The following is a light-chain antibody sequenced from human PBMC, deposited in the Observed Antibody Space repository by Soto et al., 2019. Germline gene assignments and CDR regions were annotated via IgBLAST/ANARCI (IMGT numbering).Light chain of an antibody. J-gene: IGKJ2*02. V-gene: IGKV1-6*01. Sequence: AIQMTQSPSSLSASVGDRVTLTCRASQGIRNDVGWYQQKPGMAPKFLIYAASNLQSGVPSRFSGSGSGTDFTLTISSLQPEDFATYYCLQDHDYQWTFGQGTKLEIK. CDR1: QGIRND. CDR3: LQDHDYQWT. CDR2: AAS.